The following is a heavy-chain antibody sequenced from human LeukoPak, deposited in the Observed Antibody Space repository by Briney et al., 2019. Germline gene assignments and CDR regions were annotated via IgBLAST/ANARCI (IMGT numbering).Heavy chain of an antibody. V-gene: IGHV4-39*01. CDR1: GGSISSSSYY. CDR2: IYYSGST. J-gene: IGHJ4*02. Sequence: PSETLSLTCTVSGGSISSSSYYWGWIRQPPGKGLEWNGSIYYSGSTYYNPSLKSRVTISVDTSKNQFSLKLSSVTAADTAVYYCASAQPSYDFWSGYYHNYFDYWGQGTLVTVSS. D-gene: IGHD3-3*01. CDR3: ASAQPSYDFWSGYYHNYFDY.